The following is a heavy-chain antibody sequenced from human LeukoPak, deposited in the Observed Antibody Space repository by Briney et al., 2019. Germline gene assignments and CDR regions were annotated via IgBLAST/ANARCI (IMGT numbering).Heavy chain of an antibody. Sequence: PSETLSLTCAVYGGSFSSYYWSWIRQPPGKGLEWIGYIYYSGSTNYNPSLKSRVTISVDTSKNQFSLKLSSVTAADTAVYYCARAPGYCSSTSCYDHYYYGMDVWGQGTTVTVSS. V-gene: IGHV4-59*01. CDR1: GGSFSSYY. D-gene: IGHD2-2*03. CDR2: IYYSGST. J-gene: IGHJ6*02. CDR3: ARAPGYCSSTSCYDHYYYGMDV.